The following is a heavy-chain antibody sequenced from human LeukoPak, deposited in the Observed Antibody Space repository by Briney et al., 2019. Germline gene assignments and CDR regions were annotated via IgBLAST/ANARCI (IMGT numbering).Heavy chain of an antibody. D-gene: IGHD1-20*01. CDR1: GFTFSGYG. V-gene: IGHV3-30*02. Sequence: PGGSLRLSCAASGFTFSGYGMHWVRQAPGKGLERVAFIRYDGSNKYYADSVKGRFTISRDNSKNTLYLQMNSLRAEDTAVYYCACLTGTHFDCWGQGTLVTVSS. CDR3: ACLTGTHFDC. J-gene: IGHJ4*02. CDR2: IRYDGSNK.